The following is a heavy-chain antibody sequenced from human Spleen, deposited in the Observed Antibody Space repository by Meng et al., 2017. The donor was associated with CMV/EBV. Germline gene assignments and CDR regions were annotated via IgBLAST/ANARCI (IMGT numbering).Heavy chain of an antibody. CDR2: INHSGST. Sequence: SETLSLTCAVSGESFSGYCWSWIRQSPGQGLEWTGEINHSGSTNYNPSLKSRVDISVETSKNQFSLKLTSVTAADTAVYYCAGGREVASRYYYGSGPGAWGQGTLVTVSS. CDR3: AGGREVASRYYYGSGPGA. D-gene: IGHD3-10*01. V-gene: IGHV4-34*01. CDR1: GESFSGYC. J-gene: IGHJ5*02.